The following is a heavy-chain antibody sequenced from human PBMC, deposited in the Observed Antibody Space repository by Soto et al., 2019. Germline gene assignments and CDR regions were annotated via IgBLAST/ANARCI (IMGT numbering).Heavy chain of an antibody. Sequence: VQLVESGGGLVQPGGSLRLSCAASGFIFSDHYMDWVRQAPGKGLEWVGRIKNKANSYTTEYAASVKGRFTISRDDSKNSLYLQMHSLKTEDTAVYYCTRISLVGATGGRDFDYWGQGTLLTVSS. CDR2: IKNKANSYTT. J-gene: IGHJ4*02. CDR1: GFIFSDHY. CDR3: TRISLVGATGGRDFDY. V-gene: IGHV3-72*01. D-gene: IGHD1-26*01.